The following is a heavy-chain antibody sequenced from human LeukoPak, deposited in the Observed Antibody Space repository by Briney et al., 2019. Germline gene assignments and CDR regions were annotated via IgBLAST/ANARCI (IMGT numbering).Heavy chain of an antibody. J-gene: IGHJ4*02. CDR3: ARDLEAAAAPDY. V-gene: IGHV3-21*01. Sequence: GGSLRLSCAASGFTFSSYNMNWVRQAPGKGLEWVSSISSSSSYIYYADSVKGRFTISRDNAKNSLYLQMNSLRAEDTAVYYCARDLEAAAAPDYWGQGTLVTVSS. CDR1: GFTFSSYN. CDR2: ISSSSSYI. D-gene: IGHD2-15*01.